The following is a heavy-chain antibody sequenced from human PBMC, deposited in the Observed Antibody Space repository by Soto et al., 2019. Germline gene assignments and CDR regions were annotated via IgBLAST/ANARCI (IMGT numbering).Heavy chain of an antibody. J-gene: IGHJ3*02. V-gene: IGHV3-53*01. CDR1: GCTVSINY. CDR2: IYSGGST. CDR3: ASAPSPFITMVRGESHEHAFDI. Sequence: LXLSCFASGCTVSINYMSWVRQAPGKGLECVSVIYSGGSTYYADSVKGRFTISRDNSKNTLYLQMNSLRAEDTAVYYCASAPSPFITMVRGESHEHAFDIWGQGTMVTVSS. D-gene: IGHD3-10*01.